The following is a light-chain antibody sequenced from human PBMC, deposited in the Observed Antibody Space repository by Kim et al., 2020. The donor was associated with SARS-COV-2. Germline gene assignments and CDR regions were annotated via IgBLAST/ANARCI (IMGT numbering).Light chain of an antibody. Sequence: VALGQTARITCGGKNIGSKNVHWYQQKPGQAPVLVIYRDSNRPSGIPERFSGSNSGNTATLTISRAQAGDEADYYCQVWDSSTYVFGTGTKVTVL. V-gene: IGLV3-9*01. CDR2: RDS. J-gene: IGLJ1*01. CDR3: QVWDSSTYV. CDR1: NIGSKN.